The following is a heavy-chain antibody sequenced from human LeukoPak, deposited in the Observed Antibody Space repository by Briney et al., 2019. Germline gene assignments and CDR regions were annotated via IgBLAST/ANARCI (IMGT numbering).Heavy chain of an antibody. J-gene: IGHJ4*02. CDR3: ASIISARPDY. Sequence: SETLSLTCTVSGGSISSSSYYWGWIRQPPGKGLEWIGSTYYGGSTYYNPSPKSRVTISLDTSKNQFSLKLSSVTAADTAVYHCASIISARPDYWGQGILVTVSS. CDR1: GGSISSSSYY. CDR2: TYYGGST. D-gene: IGHD6-6*01. V-gene: IGHV4-39*01.